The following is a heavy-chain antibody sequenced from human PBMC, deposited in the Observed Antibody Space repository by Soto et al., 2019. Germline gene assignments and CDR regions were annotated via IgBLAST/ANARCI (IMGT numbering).Heavy chain of an antibody. D-gene: IGHD1-1*01. J-gene: IGHJ4*02. CDR3: GTLQLGREEIFGC. CDR1: GFNFKTYS. Sequence: EVQLVESGGGLVKPGGSLRLSCAASGFNFKTYSMNWVRQAPGKGLEWVSYISETSIAIYYEDSVKVRFTISRANGRNTLYLQMNSLIDEDKAVYYCGTLQLGREEIFGCWGQGTLVTVAS. CDR2: ISETSIAI. V-gene: IGHV3-48*02.